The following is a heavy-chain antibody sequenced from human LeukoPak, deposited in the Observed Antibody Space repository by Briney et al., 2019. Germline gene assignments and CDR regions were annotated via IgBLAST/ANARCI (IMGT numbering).Heavy chain of an antibody. CDR2: INHSGST. CDR3: ATYWGSDY. J-gene: IGHJ4*02. D-gene: IGHD3-16*01. Sequence: PSETLSLTCAVYGGSFSGYYWSWIRQPPGKGLEWIGEINHSGSTNYNPSLKSRVTISVDTSKNQISLKLSSVTAADTAVYYCATYWGSDYWGQGTLVTVSS. V-gene: IGHV4-34*01. CDR1: GGSFSGYY.